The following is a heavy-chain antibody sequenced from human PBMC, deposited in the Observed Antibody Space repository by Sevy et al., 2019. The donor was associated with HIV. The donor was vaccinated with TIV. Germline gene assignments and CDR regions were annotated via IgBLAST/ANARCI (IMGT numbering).Heavy chain of an antibody. CDR1: GFTFSSYG. J-gene: IGHJ6*02. Sequence: GGSLRLSCAASGFTFSSYGMHWVRQAPGKGLEWVAVISYDGSNKYYADSVKGRFTISRDNSKNTLYLQMNSLRAEDTAVYYSAKDGCISTSCYRNNWYYYYGMDVWGQGTTVTVSS. V-gene: IGHV3-30*18. CDR2: ISYDGSNK. CDR3: AKDGCISTSCYRNNWYYYYGMDV. D-gene: IGHD2-2*01.